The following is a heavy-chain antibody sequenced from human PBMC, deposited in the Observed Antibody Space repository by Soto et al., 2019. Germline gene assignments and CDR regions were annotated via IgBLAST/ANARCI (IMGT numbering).Heavy chain of an antibody. Sequence: QVQLVQSGAEVKKPGSSVKVSCKASGGTFSSYAISWVRQAPGQGLEWKGGIIPIFGTADYVQKFQGRVTITADESTSTAYMELSSLRSEDTAVYYCAGPPELTRIYYYYGMDVWGQGTTVTVSS. D-gene: IGHD1-7*01. CDR3: AGPPELTRIYYYYGMDV. J-gene: IGHJ6*02. CDR1: GGTFSSYA. CDR2: IIPIFGTA. V-gene: IGHV1-69*12.